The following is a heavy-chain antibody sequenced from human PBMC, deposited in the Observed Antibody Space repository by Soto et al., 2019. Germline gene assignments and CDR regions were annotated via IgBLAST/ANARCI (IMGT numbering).Heavy chain of an antibody. CDR1: GFTFSSYA. J-gene: IGHJ5*02. V-gene: IGHV3-30-3*01. CDR2: ISYDGSNK. Sequence: GGSLRLSCAASGFTFSSYAMHWVRQAPGKGLEWVAVISYDGSNKYYADSVKGRFTISRDNSKNTLYLQMNSLRAEDTAVYYWGGPDRSSGLNWFDPWGRGTLVTVSS. D-gene: IGHD3-22*01. CDR3: GGPDRSSGLNWFDP.